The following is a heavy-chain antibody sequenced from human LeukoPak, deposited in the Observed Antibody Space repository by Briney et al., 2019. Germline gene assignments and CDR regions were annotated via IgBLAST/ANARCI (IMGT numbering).Heavy chain of an antibody. J-gene: IGHJ4*02. CDR2: MSSGGSYI. CDR3: ARDRPTGASRVFVVQ. CDR1: GFTFSSYA. Sequence: GGSLRLSCAASGFTFSSYAMTWVRQAPGKGLEGVSSMSSGGSYIYYADSVRGRFSISRDNAKNSLYLQMNRLKAEDTAVYYCARDRPTGASRVFVVQWGQGTLVTVSS. D-gene: IGHD3-3*01. V-gene: IGHV3-21*01.